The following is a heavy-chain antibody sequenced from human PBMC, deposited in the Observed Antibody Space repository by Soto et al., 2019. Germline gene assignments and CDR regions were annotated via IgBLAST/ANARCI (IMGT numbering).Heavy chain of an antibody. V-gene: IGHV4-4*07. D-gene: IGHD5-12*01. CDR3: ARDVGYTGYEQGNPFDL. Sequence: QVQLQESGPGLVKPSETLSLTCSVSGGSISRYYWSWIRQTAGKRLEWIGRMYHTGTTDYNPSLKRRLSMSVDTSKNQFSPRLSSVTAADTALYYCARDVGYTGYEQGNPFDLWGQGTMVTVSS. J-gene: IGHJ3*01. CDR2: MYHTGTT. CDR1: GGSISRYY.